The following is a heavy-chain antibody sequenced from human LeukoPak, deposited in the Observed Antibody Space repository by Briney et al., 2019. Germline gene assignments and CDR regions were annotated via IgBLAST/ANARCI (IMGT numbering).Heavy chain of an antibody. V-gene: IGHV3-23*01. J-gene: IGHJ5*02. Sequence: GGSLRLSCAASGFPFSSYAMSWVRQAPGKGLEWVSAISGSGGSTYYADPVKGRFTISRDNSKNTLYLQMNSLRAEDTAVYYCAKDPDSLYYYGSGSYLLGWFDPWGQGTLVTVSS. CDR3: AKDPDSLYYYGSGSYLLGWFDP. CDR2: ISGSGGST. CDR1: GFPFSSYA. D-gene: IGHD3-10*01.